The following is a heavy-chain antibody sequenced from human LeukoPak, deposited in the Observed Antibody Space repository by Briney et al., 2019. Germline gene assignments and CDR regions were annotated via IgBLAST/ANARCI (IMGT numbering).Heavy chain of an antibody. Sequence: ASVKVSCKASGGTFSSYAISWVRQAPGQGLEWMGGIIPIFGTANYAQKFQGRVTITADESTSTAYMELSSLRSEDTAVYYCARGRGVVGDYYYYMDVWGKGTTVTISS. CDR1: GGTFSSYA. CDR2: IIPIFGTA. V-gene: IGHV1-69*13. D-gene: IGHD2-2*01. J-gene: IGHJ6*03. CDR3: ARGRGVVGDYYYYMDV.